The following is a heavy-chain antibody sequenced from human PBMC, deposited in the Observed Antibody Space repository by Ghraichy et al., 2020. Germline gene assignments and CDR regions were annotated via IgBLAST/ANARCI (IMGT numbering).Heavy chain of an antibody. J-gene: IGHJ2*01. V-gene: IGHV2-5*02. CDR1: GFSLSTSGVG. CDR3: AHRLDGDYGNWYFDL. D-gene: IGHD4-17*01. CDR2: IYWDDDK. Sequence: SGPTLVKPTQTLTLTCTFSGFSLSTSGVGVGWIRQPPGKALEWLALIYWDDDKRYSPSLKSRLTITKDTSKNQVVLTMTNMDPVDTATYYCAHRLDGDYGNWYFDLWGRGTLVTVSS.